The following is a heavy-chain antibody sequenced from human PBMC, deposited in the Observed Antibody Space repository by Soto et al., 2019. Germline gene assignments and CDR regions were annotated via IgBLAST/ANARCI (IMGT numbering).Heavy chain of an antibody. CDR1: GFTFSSYG. J-gene: IGHJ3*02. D-gene: IGHD3-10*01. V-gene: IGHV3-30*03. CDR2: ISYDGSNK. Sequence: HPGGSLRLSCAASGFTFSSYGMHWVRQAPGKGLEWVAVISYDGSNKYYADSVKGRFTISRDNSKNTLYLQMNSLRAEDTAVYYCARDRWFGELRHSDAFDIWGQGTMVTVSS. CDR3: ARDRWFGELRHSDAFDI.